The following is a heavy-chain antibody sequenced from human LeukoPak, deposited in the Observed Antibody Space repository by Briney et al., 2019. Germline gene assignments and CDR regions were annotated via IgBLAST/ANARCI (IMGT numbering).Heavy chain of an antibody. D-gene: IGHD6-19*01. CDR3: ARSTPTYSSGWYSAYFDY. J-gene: IGHJ4*02. V-gene: IGHV4-59*08. CDR1: GDSINTYY. Sequence: SETLSLTCTVSGDSINTYYWSWIRQPPGKGLEWIGYVYYSGTTNYNPSLKSRVTISLDTSKNQFSLRLSSVTAADTALYYCARSTPTYSSGWYSAYFDYWGQGTLVTVSS. CDR2: VYYSGTT.